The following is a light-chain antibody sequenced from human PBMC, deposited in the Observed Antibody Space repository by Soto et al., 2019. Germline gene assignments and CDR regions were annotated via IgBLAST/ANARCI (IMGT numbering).Light chain of an antibody. CDR1: QSISYW. CDR3: QQYSNYSPYT. V-gene: IGKV1-5*01. Sequence: DIQLTQSPSTLSASVGDRVIITCRASQSISYWLAWYQQKPGRAPRLLIFDASTLESGVPSRFSGSGSGTEFTLTISSLQPDDFATYYCQQYSNYSPYTFGQGTKLEIE. CDR2: DAS. J-gene: IGKJ2*01.